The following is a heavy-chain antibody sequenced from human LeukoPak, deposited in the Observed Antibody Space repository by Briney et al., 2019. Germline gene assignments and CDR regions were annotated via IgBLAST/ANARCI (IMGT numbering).Heavy chain of an antibody. J-gene: IGHJ4*02. CDR1: GFTFGDYA. CDR2: ISGSGGGT. CDR3: AKGAHRTYYYDSSGYYPFDY. V-gene: IGHV3-23*01. Sequence: GGSLRLSCTASGFTFGDYAMGWVRQAPGKGLEWVSAISGSGGGTYYADSVKGRFTISRDNSKNTLYLQMNSLRAEDTAVYYCAKGAHRTYYYDSSGYYPFDYWGQGTLVTVSS. D-gene: IGHD3-22*01.